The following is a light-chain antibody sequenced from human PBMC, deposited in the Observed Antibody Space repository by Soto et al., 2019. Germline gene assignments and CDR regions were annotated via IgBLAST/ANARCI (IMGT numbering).Light chain of an antibody. Sequence: EIVLTQSPATLSVSPGERVTLSCRASQSVDISLAWYQQKPGQAPRLLIYGASTRATDMPGTFSGSGSGTDFTLTISRLEPEDFAVYFCQHYNNSLPITFGQGTRLEIK. J-gene: IGKJ5*01. V-gene: IGKV3-15*01. CDR1: QSVDIS. CDR2: GAS. CDR3: QHYNNSLPIT.